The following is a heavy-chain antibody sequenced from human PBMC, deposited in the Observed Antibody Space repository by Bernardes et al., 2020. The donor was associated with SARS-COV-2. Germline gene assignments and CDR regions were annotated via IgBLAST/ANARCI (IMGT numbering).Heavy chain of an antibody. V-gene: IGHV4-34*01. Sequence: WDTLALTFGFHGGSFSGYYWTWIRQPPGKGLAWVGEINHSGKTRSRPSLRGRVTISLDTSKNHFFLTVNHVTAAYTAVYFCATVNPFADLRNAFDIWGQGTMVIV. CDR2: INHSGKT. CDR1: GGSFSGYY. CDR3: ATVNPFADLRNAFDI. J-gene: IGHJ3*02.